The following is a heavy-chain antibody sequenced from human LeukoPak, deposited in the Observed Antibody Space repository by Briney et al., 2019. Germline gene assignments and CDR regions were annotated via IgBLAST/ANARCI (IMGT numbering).Heavy chain of an antibody. CDR3: ARDQDHIAVAGIDY. J-gene: IGHJ4*02. CDR2: INHSGST. CDR1: GGSFSCYY. V-gene: IGHV4-34*01. D-gene: IGHD6-19*01. Sequence: PSETLSLTCAVYGGSFSCYYWSWIRQPPGKGLEWIGEINHSGSTNYNPSLKSRVTISVDTSKNQFSLKLSSVTAADTAVYYCARDQDHIAVAGIDYWGQGTLVTASS.